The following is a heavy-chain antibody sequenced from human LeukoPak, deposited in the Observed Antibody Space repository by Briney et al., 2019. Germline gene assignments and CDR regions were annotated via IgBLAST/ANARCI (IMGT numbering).Heavy chain of an antibody. CDR3: ARDTYYTSGTYYIDYFDS. CDR2: ISHGGQT. D-gene: IGHD3-10*01. V-gene: IGHV4-59*11. CDR1: GGSLSSHY. Sequence: SETLSLTCTVSGGSLSSHYWSWVRQPPGKALEWIGYISHGGQTLSNPSLSSRVTISVDTSNNQFSLKLTSVTASDTAVYFCARDTYYTSGTYYIDYFDSWGQGALVTVSS. J-gene: IGHJ4*02.